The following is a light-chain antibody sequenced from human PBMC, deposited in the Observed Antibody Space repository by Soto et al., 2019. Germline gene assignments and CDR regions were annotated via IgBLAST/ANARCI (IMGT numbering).Light chain of an antibody. CDR3: FSYAGSTYV. CDR1: SSDVGSYNF. J-gene: IGLJ1*01. Sequence: QSVLTQPASVSGSPGQSITISCTGTSSDVGSYNFVSWYQQYPGKVPKLMIYECTKRPSGVSNRFSGSKSGNTASLTISGLQAEDEADYYCFSYAGSTYVFGTGTKVTVL. V-gene: IGLV2-23*01. CDR2: ECT.